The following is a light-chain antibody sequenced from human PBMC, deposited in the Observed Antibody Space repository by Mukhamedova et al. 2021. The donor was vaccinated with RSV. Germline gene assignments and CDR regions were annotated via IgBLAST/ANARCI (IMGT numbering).Light chain of an antibody. V-gene: IGKV6-21*01. CDR1: QSIGSN. J-gene: IGKJ1*01. CDR3: LQTSSLPWT. CDR2: YAS. Sequence: VTITCRASQSIGSNLHWYQHKPDQSPKLLIKYASQSFSGVPSRFSGSGSGTDFTLTIHSLEAEDAATYYCLQTSSLPWTFGQGT.